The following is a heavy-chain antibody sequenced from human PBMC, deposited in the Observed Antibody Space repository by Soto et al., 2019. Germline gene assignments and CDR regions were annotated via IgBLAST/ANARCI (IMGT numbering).Heavy chain of an antibody. CDR2: IYYSGST. CDR1: GGSISSCNYY. V-gene: IGHV4-39*01. D-gene: IGHD3-16*02. CDR3: ARRDSSPRYRY. J-gene: IGHJ4*02. Sequence: QLQLQESGPGLVKPSETLSLTCTVSGGSISSCNYYWGWIRQPPGKGLEWIGSIYYSGSTYYNPSLKSRVTISVDTSKNQFSLKLSSVTAADTAVYYCARRDSSPRYRYWGQGTLVTVSS.